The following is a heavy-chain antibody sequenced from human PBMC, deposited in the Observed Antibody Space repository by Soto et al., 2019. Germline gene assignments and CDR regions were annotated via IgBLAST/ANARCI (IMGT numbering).Heavy chain of an antibody. D-gene: IGHD6-19*01. J-gene: IGHJ3*02. V-gene: IGHV1-18*01. CDR2: ISAYNGNT. CDR3: ASAVAGTHDAFDI. CDR1: CCTFTSYG. Sequence: SVEVSFRASCCTFTSYGISWVRQAPGQGLEWMGWISAYNGNTNYAQKLQGRVTMTTDTSTSTAYMELRSLRSDDTAVYYCASAVAGTHDAFDIWGQGTMVTVSS.